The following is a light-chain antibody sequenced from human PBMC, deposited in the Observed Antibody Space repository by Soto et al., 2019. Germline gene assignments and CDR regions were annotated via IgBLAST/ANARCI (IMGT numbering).Light chain of an antibody. CDR2: LESSGRF. CDR1: SGHTAYI. V-gene: IGLV4-60*03. Sequence: QSVLTQSSSASASLGSSVTLTCTLSSGHTAYIIAWHQQQPGKAPRYLMSLESSGRFTKGSGVPDRFSGSSAGADRYVTIANLQSEEEGVYYCETWDSNTRVFGGGTKLTVL. CDR3: ETWDSNTRV. J-gene: IGLJ3*02.